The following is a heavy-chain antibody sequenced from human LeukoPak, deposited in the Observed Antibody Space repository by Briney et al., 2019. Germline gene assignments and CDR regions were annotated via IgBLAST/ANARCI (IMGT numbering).Heavy chain of an antibody. Sequence: GGSLRLSCAASGFTFSSYAMSWVRQAPGKGLEWVSAISGSGGSTYYADSVKGRFTISRDNSKNTLYLQMNSLRAEDTAVCYCAKDHYCSGGSCLQEREYYYGMGVWGQGTTVTVSS. CDR3: AKDHYCSGGSCLQEREYYYGMGV. J-gene: IGHJ6*02. CDR1: GFTFSSYA. V-gene: IGHV3-23*01. CDR2: ISGSGGST. D-gene: IGHD2-15*01.